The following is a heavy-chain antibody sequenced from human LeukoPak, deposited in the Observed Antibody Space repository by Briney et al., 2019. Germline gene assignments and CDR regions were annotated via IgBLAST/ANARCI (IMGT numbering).Heavy chain of an antibody. V-gene: IGHV4-4*02. CDR2: IYHSGGT. CDR1: GGSISSSNW. Sequence: PSGTLSLTCAVSGGSISSSNWWSWVRQPPGKGLEWIGEIYHSGGTNYNPSLKSRVTISVDKSKNQFSLKLSSVTAADTAVYYCARDMPDSSGPYYFDYWGQGTLVTVSS. D-gene: IGHD3-22*01. CDR3: ARDMPDSSGPYYFDY. J-gene: IGHJ4*02.